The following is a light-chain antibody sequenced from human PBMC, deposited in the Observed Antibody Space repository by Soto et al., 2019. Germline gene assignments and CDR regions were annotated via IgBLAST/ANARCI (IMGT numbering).Light chain of an antibody. CDR1: QTISNW. V-gene: IGKV1-5*01. CDR2: DAS. CDR3: QQYHTSSIT. J-gene: IGKJ1*01. Sequence: DIQMTQSPSTLSASVGDRVTITCRASQTISNWLAWYQQKPGKAPTLLIYDASTLERGVPSRFSGTGSGTEFTLSIDSLQPDDFATYYCQQYHTSSITFGQGTKVDI.